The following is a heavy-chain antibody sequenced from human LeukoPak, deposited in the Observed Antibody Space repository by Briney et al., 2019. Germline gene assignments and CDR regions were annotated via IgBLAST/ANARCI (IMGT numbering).Heavy chain of an antibody. J-gene: IGHJ4*02. CDR3: ARDLSLYYYDSSGYYS. CDR1: GYTFTGYY. CDR2: INPNSGGT. Sequence: ASVTVSCKASGYTFTGYYMHWVRQAPGQGLEWMGRINPNSGGTNYAQKFQGRVTMTRDTSISTAYMELSRLRSDDTAVYYCARDLSLYYYDSSGYYSWGQGTLVTVSS. D-gene: IGHD3-22*01. V-gene: IGHV1-2*06.